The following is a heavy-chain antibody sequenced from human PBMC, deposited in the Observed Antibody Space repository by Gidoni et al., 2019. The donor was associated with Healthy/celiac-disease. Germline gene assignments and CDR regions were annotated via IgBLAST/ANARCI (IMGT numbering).Heavy chain of an antibody. CDR1: GFTFSNAW. V-gene: IGHV3-15*01. CDR2: IKSKTDGGTT. Sequence: EVQLLESGGGLVKPGGSLRLSCAAGGFTFSNAWMSWVLQAPGKGLVGVGRIKSKTDGGTTDYAAPVKGRFTISRDDAKNTLYLQMNSLKTEDTAVYYCTTTLAVAGTRPHWGQGTLVTVSS. J-gene: IGHJ4*02. D-gene: IGHD6-19*01. CDR3: TTTLAVAGTRPH.